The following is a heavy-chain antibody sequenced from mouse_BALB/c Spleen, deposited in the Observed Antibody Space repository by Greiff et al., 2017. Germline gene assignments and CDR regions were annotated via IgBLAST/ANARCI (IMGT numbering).Heavy chain of an antibody. CDR3: TRATVHDY. J-gene: IGHJ2*01. Sequence: EVKVEESGGGLVQPGGSMKLSCVASGFTFSNYWMNWVRQSPEKGLEWVAEIRLKSNNYATHYAESVKGRFTISRDDSKSSVYLQMNNLRAEDTGIYYCTRATVHDYWGQGTTLTVSS. CDR1: GFTFSNYW. CDR2: IRLKSNNYAT. D-gene: IGHD1-1*01. V-gene: IGHV6-6*02.